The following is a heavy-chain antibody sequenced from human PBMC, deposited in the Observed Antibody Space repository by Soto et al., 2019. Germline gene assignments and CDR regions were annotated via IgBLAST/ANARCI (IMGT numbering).Heavy chain of an antibody. Sequence: EVQVLESGGGLIQPGGSLRLSCAASGFTFSSHGMSWVRQAPGKGLEWVSSVANGESPQYADAVKGRFTISRDESTSTLYLEMNSLRAEDTAKYYCVRGAPTIKSLTYWFDPWGQGTQVTVSS. J-gene: IGHJ5*02. D-gene: IGHD2-21*01. CDR3: VRGAPTIKSLTYWFDP. CDR1: GFTFSSHG. V-gene: IGHV3-23*01. CDR2: VANGESP.